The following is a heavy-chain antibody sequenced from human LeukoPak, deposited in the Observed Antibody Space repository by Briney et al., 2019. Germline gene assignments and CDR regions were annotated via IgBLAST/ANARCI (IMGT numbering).Heavy chain of an antibody. Sequence: SETLSLTCAVYGGSFSGYYWSWIRQPPGKGLEWIGEINHSGSTNYNPSLKSRVTISVDTSKNQFSLKLSSVTAADTAVYYCARHVPYCSGGSCSSFPFDYWGQGTLVTVSS. D-gene: IGHD2-15*01. V-gene: IGHV4-34*01. CDR1: GGSFSGYY. J-gene: IGHJ4*02. CDR3: ARHVPYCSGGSCSSFPFDY. CDR2: INHSGST.